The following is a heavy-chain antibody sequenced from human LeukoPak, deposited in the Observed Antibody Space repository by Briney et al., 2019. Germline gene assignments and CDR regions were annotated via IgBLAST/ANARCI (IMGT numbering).Heavy chain of an antibody. J-gene: IGHJ3*02. CDR1: GFIFSIYT. CDR2: ISYDGSNK. Sequence: GGSLRLSCAASGFIFSIYTMNWVRQAPGKGLEWVAVISYDGSNKYYADSVKGRFTTSRDMSKNTLYLQMNNLTAEDTAVYYCARDRVRYQLLDAFDIWSQGTMVTVSS. D-gene: IGHD2-2*01. CDR3: ARDRVRYQLLDAFDI. V-gene: IGHV3-30*14.